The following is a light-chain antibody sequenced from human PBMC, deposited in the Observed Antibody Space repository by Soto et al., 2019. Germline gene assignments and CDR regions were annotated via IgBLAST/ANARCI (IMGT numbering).Light chain of an antibody. Sequence: QSALTQPLSASGSPGQSVTISCTGTSSDVGAYNYVSWYQQHPGQAPKLLIYEVVKRPSGVPDRFSGSKSGNTASLTVSGFQAEDEADSYCSSFAGSNNYLLFGGGTKVTVL. V-gene: IGLV2-8*01. J-gene: IGLJ2*01. CDR3: SSFAGSNNYLL. CDR1: SSDVGAYNY. CDR2: EVV.